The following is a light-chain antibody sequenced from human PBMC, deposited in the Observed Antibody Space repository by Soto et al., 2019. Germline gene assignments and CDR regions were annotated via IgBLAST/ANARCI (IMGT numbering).Light chain of an antibody. V-gene: IGKV3-20*01. CDR1: QTVTNDY. Sequence: EIVLTQSPGTLSLSPGERATLSCRARQTVTNDYLAWYQQQPGQAPRLLIYDAIYRATGIPDRFSGSGSGTDFTLTISRLEPEDFAVYYCQQCAHSPLTFGQGTKVEI. CDR3: QQCAHSPLT. CDR2: DAI. J-gene: IGKJ1*01.